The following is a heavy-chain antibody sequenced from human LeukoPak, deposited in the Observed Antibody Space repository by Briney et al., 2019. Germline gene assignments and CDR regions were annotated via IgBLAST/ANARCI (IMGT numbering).Heavy chain of an antibody. V-gene: IGHV4-28*05. CDR1: GYSISSSHW. J-gene: IGHJ4*02. CDR3: ARGAPGGNDYGDY. CDR2: IYYSGSI. Sequence: PSDTLSLTCAVSGYSISSSHWWGWIRQPPGKGLEWIGYIYYSGSIYYNPSLKSRVTMSVDTSKNQLSLKLSSVTAADTAVYYCARGAPGGNDYGDYWGQGTLVTVSS.